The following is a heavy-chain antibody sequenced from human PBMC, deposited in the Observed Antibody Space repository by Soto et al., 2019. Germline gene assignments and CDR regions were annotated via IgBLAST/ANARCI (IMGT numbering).Heavy chain of an antibody. Sequence: ASVKVSCKASGYSFTSYYIHWLRQAPGQGPEWMGWINPYNGGINYAQKFQGWVAMTRDTSISTVYMEMRRLKSDDTAVYYCARENVGAPQYFDYWGQGTPVTVSS. J-gene: IGHJ4*02. CDR3: ARENVGAPQYFDY. CDR1: GYSFTSYY. D-gene: IGHD2-15*01. CDR2: INPYNGGI. V-gene: IGHV1-2*04.